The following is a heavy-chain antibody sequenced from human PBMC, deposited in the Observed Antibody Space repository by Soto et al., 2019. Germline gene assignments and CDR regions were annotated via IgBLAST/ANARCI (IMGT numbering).Heavy chain of an antibody. CDR3: AGKNGGLRYWHFDR. CDR1: ARSISSYY. CDR2: IYYSGTT. Sequence: PSETLSLTCTLSARSISSYYWVWNRQPAGRALEWIASIYYSGTTNYSPAGKSRATVSGDSCKNQCSLSLRSVTAADTAVYYWAGKNGGLRYWHFDRWGHGTLVTVSS. V-gene: IGHV4-59*04. J-gene: IGHJ2*01. D-gene: IGHD3-16*01.